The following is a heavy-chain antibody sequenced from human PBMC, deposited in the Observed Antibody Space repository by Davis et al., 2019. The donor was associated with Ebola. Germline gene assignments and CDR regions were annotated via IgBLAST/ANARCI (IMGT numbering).Heavy chain of an antibody. V-gene: IGHV3-21*01. CDR3: AKRRSPDFWSGYSPIDY. J-gene: IGHJ4*02. CDR2: ISRSSSYI. D-gene: IGHD3-3*01. Sequence: GESLKISCAASGFTFSSYSMNWARQAPGKGLEWVSSISRSSSYIYYADSVKGRFTISRDNAKNSLYLQMNSLRAEDTAVYYCAKRRSPDFWSGYSPIDYWDQGTLVTVSS. CDR1: GFTFSSYS.